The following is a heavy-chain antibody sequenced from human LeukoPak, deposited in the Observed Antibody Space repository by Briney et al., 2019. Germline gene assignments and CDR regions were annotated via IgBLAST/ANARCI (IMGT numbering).Heavy chain of an antibody. CDR3: ARDVGITTH. V-gene: IGHV3-74*01. D-gene: IGHD3-22*01. Sequence: GGSLRLSCAASGFNFASNWMHWVRQTPGKGLMWVSRINSGGSGTSYADSVEGRFTISRDNAKNSLYLQMNSLRAEDTAVYYCARDVGITTHWGQGTLVTVSS. CDR2: INSGGSGT. CDR1: GFNFASNW. J-gene: IGHJ4*02.